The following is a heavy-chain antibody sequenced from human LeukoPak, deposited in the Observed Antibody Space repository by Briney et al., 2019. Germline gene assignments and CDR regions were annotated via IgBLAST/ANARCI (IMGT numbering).Heavy chain of an antibody. J-gene: IGHJ3*02. Sequence: GESLKISCKGSGYSFTSYWIGWVRQMPGKGLEWVGIIYPGDSDTRYSPSFQGQVTISADKSISTAYLQWSSLKASDTAMYYCARLLSDYDFWSGPNPGAFDIWGQGTMVTVSS. CDR3: ARLLSDYDFWSGPNPGAFDI. V-gene: IGHV5-51*01. CDR1: GYSFTSYW. D-gene: IGHD3-3*01. CDR2: IYPGDSDT.